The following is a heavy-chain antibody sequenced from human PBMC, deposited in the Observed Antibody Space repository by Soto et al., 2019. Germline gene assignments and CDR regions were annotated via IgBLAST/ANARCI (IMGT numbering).Heavy chain of an antibody. V-gene: IGHV1-18*04. CDR2: ISAYNGDT. J-gene: IGHJ4*02. CDR3: ARAPYSTSTLLYFFDY. Sequence: QVQLVQSGAEVKKPGASVKVSCKASGYTFTNYCIHWVRQAPGQGLEWMGWISAYNGDTDYAHNLQGRLTLTTDTSTSTAYMELRSLTSDDTAVYYCARAPYSTSTLLYFFDYWGQGTLVTVSS. CDR1: GYTFTNYC. D-gene: IGHD6-6*01.